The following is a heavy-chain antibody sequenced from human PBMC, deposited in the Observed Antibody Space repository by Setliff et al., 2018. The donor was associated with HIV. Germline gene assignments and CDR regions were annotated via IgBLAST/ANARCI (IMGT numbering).Heavy chain of an antibody. V-gene: IGHV1-69*13. Sequence: SVKVSCKASGGSFRNYAISWVRQAPGQGLEWMGGIIPLLGTANYAQRFQGRVTIIADESPSTAYMELTSLRSEDTAVYYCAREEYDRDFWGQGTKVTVSS. CDR2: IIPLLGTA. CDR3: AREEYDRDF. J-gene: IGHJ3*01. CDR1: GGSFRNYA. D-gene: IGHD3-22*01.